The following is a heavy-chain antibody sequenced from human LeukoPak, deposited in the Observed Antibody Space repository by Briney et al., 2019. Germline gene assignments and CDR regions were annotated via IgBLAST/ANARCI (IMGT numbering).Heavy chain of an antibody. D-gene: IGHD3-9*01. V-gene: IGHV4-4*08. CDR3: AVAAPYYDILTGYWPNWFDP. CDR1: GGSISSYY. J-gene: IGHJ5*02. Sequence: SETLSLTCTVSGGSISSYYWSWIRQPPGKGLEWIGYIYTSGSTNYNPSLKSRVTISVDTSKNQFSLKLSSVTAADTAVYYCAVAAPYYDILTGYWPNWFDPWGQGTLVTVSS. CDR2: IYTSGST.